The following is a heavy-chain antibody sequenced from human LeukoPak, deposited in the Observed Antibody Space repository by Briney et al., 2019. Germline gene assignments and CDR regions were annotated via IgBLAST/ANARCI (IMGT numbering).Heavy chain of an antibody. D-gene: IGHD1-14*01. CDR2: IYWDDDK. CDR1: GFSLSTSGVG. CDR3: AHRRSGYNWNHGDFDY. J-gene: IGHJ4*02. Sequence: SGPTLVQPTQTLTLTCTFSGFSLSTSGVGVGWIRQPSEKAPEWLAVIYWDDDKRYIPSLKSRLTITKVTSKNQVVLIMTNMDPVDTATYYCAHRRSGYNWNHGDFDYWGQGSLVTVSS. V-gene: IGHV2-5*02.